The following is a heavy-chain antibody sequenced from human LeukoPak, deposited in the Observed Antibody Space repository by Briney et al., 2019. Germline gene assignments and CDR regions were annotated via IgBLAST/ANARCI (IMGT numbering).Heavy chain of an antibody. D-gene: IGHD3-10*01. CDR1: GGSISSYY. V-gene: IGHV4-4*07. J-gene: IGHJ6*02. CDR2: IYTSGST. Sequence: SETLSLTCTVSGGSISSYYWSWIRQPAGKGLEWIGRIYTSGSTNYNPSLKSRVTMSGDTSKNQFSLKLSSVTAADTAVYYCARVGAYYGSGSHPGYYGMDVWGQGTTVTVSS. CDR3: ARVGAYYGSGSHPGYYGMDV.